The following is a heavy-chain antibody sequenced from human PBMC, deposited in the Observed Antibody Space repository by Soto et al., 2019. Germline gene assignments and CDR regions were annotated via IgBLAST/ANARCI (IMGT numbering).Heavy chain of an antibody. D-gene: IGHD3-3*01. Sequence: EVQLVESGGGLVQPGGSLRLSCAASGFTFSSHWMHWVRQAPGKGLVWVSRINSDGSIITYADSVKGRFTISRDNAKNTLYLQMNSLRAEDTDVYYCARAPYDFWNGAESDYWGQGTLVTVSS. CDR1: GFTFSSHW. J-gene: IGHJ4*02. V-gene: IGHV3-74*03. CDR2: INSDGSII. CDR3: ARAPYDFWNGAESDY.